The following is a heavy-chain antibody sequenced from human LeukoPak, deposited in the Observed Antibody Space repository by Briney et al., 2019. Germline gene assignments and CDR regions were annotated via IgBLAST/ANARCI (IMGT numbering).Heavy chain of an antibody. Sequence: PGGSLRLSRAASGFTFSSYAMSWVRQAPGKGLEWVSAISGSGGSTYYADSVKGRFTISRDNSKNTLYLQMNSLRAEDTAVYYCARGGSYYFDYWGQGTLVTVPS. CDR1: GFTFSSYA. CDR2: ISGSGGST. V-gene: IGHV3-23*01. CDR3: ARGGSYYFDY. J-gene: IGHJ4*02. D-gene: IGHD1-26*01.